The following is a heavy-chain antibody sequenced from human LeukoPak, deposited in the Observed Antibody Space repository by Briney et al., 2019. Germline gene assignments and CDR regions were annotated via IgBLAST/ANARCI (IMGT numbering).Heavy chain of an antibody. Sequence: GGSLRLSCAASGFTLSSYEMNWVRQAPGKGLEWVSYISSSGSTIYYADSVKGRFTISRDNAKNSLYLQMNSLRAEDTAVYYCASLYYDSSGYYLSYFDYWGQGTLVTVSS. CDR2: ISSSGSTI. D-gene: IGHD3-22*01. V-gene: IGHV3-48*03. CDR1: GFTLSSYE. J-gene: IGHJ4*02. CDR3: ASLYYDSSGYYLSYFDY.